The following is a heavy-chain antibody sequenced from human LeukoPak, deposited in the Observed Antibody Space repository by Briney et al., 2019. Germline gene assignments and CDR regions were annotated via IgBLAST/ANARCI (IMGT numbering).Heavy chain of an antibody. J-gene: IGHJ4*02. Sequence: GGSLRLSCAASGFIFSSYWMHWVRHAPGKGLVWVSRINTDGSSTSYADSVKGRFTISRDNAKNTLYLQMNSLRADDTAVYYCARDYSSPFDYWGQGTLVTVSS. CDR3: ARDYSSPFDY. CDR1: GFIFSSYW. V-gene: IGHV3-74*01. D-gene: IGHD3-22*01. CDR2: INTDGSST.